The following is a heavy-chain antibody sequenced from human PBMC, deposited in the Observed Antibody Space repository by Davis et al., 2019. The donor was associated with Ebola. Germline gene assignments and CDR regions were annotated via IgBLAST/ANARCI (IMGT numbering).Heavy chain of an antibody. D-gene: IGHD6-19*01. Sequence: GESLMIPCSVSGFTFKNYAMHWVRQAPGKGLEWVADISFDGGNKFYADSVKGRFTISRDNSKNTMYLQMSGLRPEDTAVYYCAKGQRGVAVAGLDYWGQGTLVTVSS. J-gene: IGHJ4*02. CDR1: GFTFKNYA. V-gene: IGHV3-30*18. CDR2: ISFDGGNK. CDR3: AKGQRGVAVAGLDY.